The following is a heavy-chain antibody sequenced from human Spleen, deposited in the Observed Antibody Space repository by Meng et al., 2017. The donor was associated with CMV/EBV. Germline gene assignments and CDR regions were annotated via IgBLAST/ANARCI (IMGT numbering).Heavy chain of an antibody. J-gene: IGHJ3*02. CDR1: TFSSYG. D-gene: IGHD3-22*01. V-gene: IGHV3-21*01. CDR3: ARSLDSSGYYQGVGAFDI. Sequence: TFSSYGMHWGRQAPGKGLEWVSSISSSSSYIYYADSVKGRFTISRDNAKNSLYLQMNSLRAEDTAVYYCARSLDSSGYYQGVGAFDIWGQGTMVTVSS. CDR2: ISSSSSYI.